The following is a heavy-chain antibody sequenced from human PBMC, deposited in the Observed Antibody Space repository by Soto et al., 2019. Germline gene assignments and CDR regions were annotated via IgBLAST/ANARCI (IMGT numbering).Heavy chain of an antibody. D-gene: IGHD6-19*01. CDR2: IYSSGTT. Sequence: SDSCAGSRGRLNGNRHFGRVVHQKKGKGLEWIGSIYSSGTTYHNPSLKSRVTISVDASDNQFSLKLSSVTDADTAVYYCDRQHPGQWMD. J-gene: IGHJ6*01. CDR3: DRQHPGQWMD. V-gene: IGHV4-39*01. CDR1: RGRLNGNRHF.